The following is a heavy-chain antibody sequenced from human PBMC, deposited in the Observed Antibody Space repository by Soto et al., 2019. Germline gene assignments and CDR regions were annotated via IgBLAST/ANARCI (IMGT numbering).Heavy chain of an antibody. V-gene: IGHV4-31*03. CDR2: IYYSGST. D-gene: IGHD3-10*01. Sequence: QVQLQESGPGLVKPSQTLSLTCTVSGGSISSGGYYWSWIRQHPGKGLEWIGYIYYSGSTYYNPSLKSRVTISVDTSKNQFSLKLSSVTAADTAVDYCAGCTVRGDLYRSWFDPWGQGTLVTVSS. CDR3: AGCTVRGDLYRSWFDP. J-gene: IGHJ5*02. CDR1: GGSISSGGYY.